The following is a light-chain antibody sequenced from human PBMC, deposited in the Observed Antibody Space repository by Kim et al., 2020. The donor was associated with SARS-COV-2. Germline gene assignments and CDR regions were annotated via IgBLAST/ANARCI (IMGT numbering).Light chain of an antibody. CDR2: DNN. Sequence: GPNVTISCSRRTSNIGGDSVSWYQHRPGTAPKRLIYDNNKRPSGIPDRFSGSKSGTSATLAITGLQTGDEADYYCGTWDTSLRIGVLGGGTQLTVL. J-gene: IGLJ2*01. CDR3: GTWDTSLRIGV. CDR1: TSNIGGDS. V-gene: IGLV1-51*01.